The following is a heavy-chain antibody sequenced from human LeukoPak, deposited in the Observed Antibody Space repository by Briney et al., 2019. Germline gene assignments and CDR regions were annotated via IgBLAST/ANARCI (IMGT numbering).Heavy chain of an antibody. D-gene: IGHD6-19*01. V-gene: IGHV3-9*01. J-gene: IGHJ4*02. Sequence: GGSLGLSCAASGFTFDDYAMHWVRQAPGKGLEWVSGISWNSGSIGYADSVKGRFTISRDNAKNSLYLQMNSLRAEDTALYYCAKSSSKYSSGWYWGWGQGTLVTVSS. CDR1: GFTFDDYA. CDR2: ISWNSGSI. CDR3: AKSSSKYSSGWYWG.